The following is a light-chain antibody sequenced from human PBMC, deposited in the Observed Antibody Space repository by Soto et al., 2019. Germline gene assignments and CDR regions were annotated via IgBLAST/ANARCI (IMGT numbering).Light chain of an antibody. CDR2: GAS. CDR3: QQYGSSIKT. V-gene: IGKV3-20*01. Sequence: EIVLTQFPGTLSLSRGERATLSCRASQSVSSNYLAWYQQRPGQPPNLLIFGASNRAPGIPDRFSGSGSGTDFTLTISRLEPEDFAVYYCQQYGSSIKTFGQGTKVDIK. J-gene: IGKJ1*01. CDR1: QSVSSNY.